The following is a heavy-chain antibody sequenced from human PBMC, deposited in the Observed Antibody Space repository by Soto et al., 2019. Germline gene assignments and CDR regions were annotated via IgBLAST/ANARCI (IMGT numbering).Heavy chain of an antibody. CDR2: IWYDGSNK. CDR1: GFTFSSYG. D-gene: IGHD6-13*01. J-gene: IGHJ5*02. CDR3: ARSGSSWYWFDP. V-gene: IGHV3-33*01. Sequence: QVQLVESGGGVVQPGRSLRLSCAASGFTFSSYGMHWVRQAPGKGLEWVAVIWYDGSNKYYADSVKGRFTISRDNSKNTLDLQMNSLRAEDTAVYYCARSGSSWYWFDPWGQGTLVTVSS.